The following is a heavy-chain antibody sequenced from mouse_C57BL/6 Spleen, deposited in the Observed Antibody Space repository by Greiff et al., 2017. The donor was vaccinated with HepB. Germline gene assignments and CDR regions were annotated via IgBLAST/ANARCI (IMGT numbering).Heavy chain of an antibody. CDR3: ARDTTRVFDY. CDR2: IHPNSGST. Sequence: VQLQQPGAELVKPGASVKLSCKASGYTFTSYWMHWVKQRPGQGLEWIGMIHPNSGSTNYNEKFKSQATLTVDKSSSTAYMQLSSLTSEDSAVFYCARDTTRVFDYWGQGTTLTVSS. V-gene: IGHV1-64*01. CDR1: GYTFTSYW. D-gene: IGHD1-1*01. J-gene: IGHJ2*01.